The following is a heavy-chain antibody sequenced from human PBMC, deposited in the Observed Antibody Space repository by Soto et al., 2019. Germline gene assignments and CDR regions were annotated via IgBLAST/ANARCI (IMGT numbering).Heavy chain of an antibody. CDR1: GYTFTSYA. D-gene: IGHD4-17*01. Sequence: SVKVSCKASGYTFTSYAMHWVRQAPGQRLEWMGGIIPIFGTANYAQKFQGRVTITADESTSTAYMELSSLRSEDTAVYYCASRMTTVVMDAFDIWGQGTMVTVSS. CDR3: ASRMTTVVMDAFDI. J-gene: IGHJ3*02. CDR2: IIPIFGTA. V-gene: IGHV1-69*13.